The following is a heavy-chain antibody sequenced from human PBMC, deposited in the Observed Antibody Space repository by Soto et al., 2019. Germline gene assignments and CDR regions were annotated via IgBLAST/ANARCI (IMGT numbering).Heavy chain of an antibody. CDR1: GGSINNHY. Sequence: QVHLQESGPGLVKPSETLSLTCTVSGGSINNHYWSWIRQPPGKGLEWIGYLYYTGSTNYNPSLKSRVTKSVDTSKNRVSLNLTSLTAADTAIYYCARANWYSEYWGQGTLVTVSS. CDR3: ARANWYSEY. V-gene: IGHV4-59*11. CDR2: LYYTGST. J-gene: IGHJ4*02. D-gene: IGHD7-27*01.